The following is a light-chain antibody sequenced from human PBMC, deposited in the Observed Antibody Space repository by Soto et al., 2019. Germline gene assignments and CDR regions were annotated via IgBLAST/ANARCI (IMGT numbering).Light chain of an antibody. CDR2: DNS. J-gene: IGLJ2*01. Sequence: QSVLTQPPSVSGAPGQRVTISCTGNSSNIGAGFDVHWYQQLPGTAPKLLIYDNSNRPSGVPDRFSGSKSGTSASLAITGLQAEDGTDYYCQSYDGSLSGSVFGGGTQLTVL. CDR3: QSYDGSLSGSV. CDR1: SSNIGAGFD. V-gene: IGLV1-40*01.